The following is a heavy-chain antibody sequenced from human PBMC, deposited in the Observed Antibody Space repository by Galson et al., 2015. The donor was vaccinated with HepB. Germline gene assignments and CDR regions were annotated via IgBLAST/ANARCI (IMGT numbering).Heavy chain of an antibody. D-gene: IGHD3-22*01. CDR3: ARLGPWRPDYYDSSGYCFDY. CDR2: IKQDGGEK. J-gene: IGHJ4*02. Sequence: SLRLSCAASGFTFSSYWMSWVRQAPGKGLEWVANIKQDGGEKYYVDSVKGRFTISRDNAKNSLYLQMNSLRAEDTAVYYCARLGPWRPDYYDSSGYCFDYWGQGTLVTVSS. V-gene: IGHV3-7*01. CDR1: GFTFSSYW.